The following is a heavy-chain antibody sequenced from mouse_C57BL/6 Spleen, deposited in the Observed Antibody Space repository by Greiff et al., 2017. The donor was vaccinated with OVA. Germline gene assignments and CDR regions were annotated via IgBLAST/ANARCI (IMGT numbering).Heavy chain of an antibody. CDR1: GYTFTSYW. D-gene: IGHD2-5*01. CDR2: IHPNSGST. J-gene: IGHJ2*01. Sequence: VQLQQSGAELVKPGASVKLSCKASGYTFTSYWMHWVKQRPGQGLEWIGMIHPNSGSTNYNEKFKSKATLTVDKSSSTAYMQLSSLTSEDSAVYYCARIYSNYDYFDYWGQGTTLTVSS. V-gene: IGHV1-64*01. CDR3: ARIYSNYDYFDY.